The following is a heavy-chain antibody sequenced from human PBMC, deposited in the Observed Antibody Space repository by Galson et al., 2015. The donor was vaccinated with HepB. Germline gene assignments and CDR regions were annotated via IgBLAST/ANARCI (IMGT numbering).Heavy chain of an antibody. V-gene: IGHV3-30*03. J-gene: IGHJ4*02. D-gene: IGHD3-9*01. CDR2: ISYDGSNK. CDR1: GFTFSSYG. Sequence: SLRLSCAASGFTFSSYGMHWVRQAPGKGLEWVAVISYDGSNKYYADSVKGRFTISRDNSKNTLYLQMNSLRAEDTAVYYCAREGLLRYFDWLNEPSYYFDYWGQGTLVTVSS. CDR3: AREGLLRYFDWLNEPSYYFDY.